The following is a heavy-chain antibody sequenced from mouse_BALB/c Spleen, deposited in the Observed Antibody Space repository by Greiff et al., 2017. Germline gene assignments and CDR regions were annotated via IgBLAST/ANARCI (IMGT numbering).Heavy chain of an antibody. Sequence: QVQLKESGPGLVAPSQSLSITCTVSGFSLTSYDISWIRQPPGKGLEWLGVIWTGGGTNYNSAFMSRLSISKDNSKRQVFLKMNSLQTDDTAIYCCVRVDGYYWYFDDWGAGTTVTVSS. D-gene: IGHD2-3*01. J-gene: IGHJ1*01. CDR3: VRVDGYYWYFDD. V-gene: IGHV2-9-2*01. CDR1: GFSLTSYD. CDR2: IWTGGGT.